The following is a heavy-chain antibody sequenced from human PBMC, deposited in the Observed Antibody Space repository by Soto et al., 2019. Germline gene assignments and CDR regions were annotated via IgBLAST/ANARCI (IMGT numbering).Heavy chain of an antibody. CDR3: ANSMPVHPFDF. Sequence: EVQLVESGGGLVKPGESLRLSCAASGFTFSSYSMNWIRQGTGKGLEWVSSIASRSDYIFYADSVRGRFTISRDNAKNSLYLQMNSLRPEDTAVYYCANSMPVHPFDFWGQGTMVSVSS. D-gene: IGHD2-2*01. CDR1: GFTFSSYS. CDR2: IASRSDYI. V-gene: IGHV3-21*02. J-gene: IGHJ3*01.